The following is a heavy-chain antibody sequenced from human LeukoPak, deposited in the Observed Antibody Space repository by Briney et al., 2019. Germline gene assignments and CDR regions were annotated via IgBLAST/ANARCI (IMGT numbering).Heavy chain of an antibody. CDR3: AREEGYRPFDY. CDR1: GGSISSQY. Sequence: SETLSLTCTVSGGSISSQYWSWIRQPAGKGLEWIGRIYTSGNTNYNPSLKSRVTMSVDTSKNQFTLKLSSVTAADTAVYYCAREEGYRPFDYWGQGTLVTVSS. D-gene: IGHD3-16*02. CDR2: IYTSGNT. V-gene: IGHV4-4*07. J-gene: IGHJ4*02.